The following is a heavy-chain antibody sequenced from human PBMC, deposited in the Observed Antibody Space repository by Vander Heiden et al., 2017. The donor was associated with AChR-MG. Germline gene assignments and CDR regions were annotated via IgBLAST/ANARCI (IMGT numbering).Heavy chain of an antibody. Sequence: QVQLVQSGAEVMKPGASVKVSCKASGYNFINSDINWVRQAAGHGLEWMGWMRPNNGDTVYAQNFQGRVTMTRNTSTNTAYMERRGLKSEDTATYYCARAAYYYDSGGRRLGHWGQGTHVAVSS. J-gene: IGHJ4*02. CDR3: ARAAYYYDSGGRRLGH. CDR2: MRPNNGDT. D-gene: IGHD3-22*01. V-gene: IGHV1-8*01. CDR1: GYNFINSD.